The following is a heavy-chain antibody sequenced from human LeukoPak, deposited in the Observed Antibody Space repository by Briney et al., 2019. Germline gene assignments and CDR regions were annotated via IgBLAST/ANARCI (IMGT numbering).Heavy chain of an antibody. CDR1: GDSISSGGYS. Sequence: SEALSLTCAVSGDSISSGGYSWSWIRQPPGQGLEWIGYIYPTGSTYYNPSLNSLVTISMDRSKNQFSLRLNSVTAADTAVYFCARGMGSSWFLYYFKYWGQGALVTVSS. CDR3: ARGMGSSWFLYYFKY. J-gene: IGHJ4*02. D-gene: IGHD6-13*01. CDR2: IYPTGST. V-gene: IGHV4-30-2*01.